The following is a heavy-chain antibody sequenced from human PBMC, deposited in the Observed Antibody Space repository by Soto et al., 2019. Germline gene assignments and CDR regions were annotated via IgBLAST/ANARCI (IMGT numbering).Heavy chain of an antibody. Sequence: SETLSLTCTVSGGSISSYYWSWIRQPPGKGLEWIGYIYYSGSTNYNPSLKSRVTISVDTSKNQFSLKLSSVTAADTAVYYCARVRLNWNEYYFDYWGQGTLV. D-gene: IGHD1-1*01. CDR3: ARVRLNWNEYYFDY. J-gene: IGHJ4*02. V-gene: IGHV4-59*01. CDR1: GGSISSYY. CDR2: IYYSGST.